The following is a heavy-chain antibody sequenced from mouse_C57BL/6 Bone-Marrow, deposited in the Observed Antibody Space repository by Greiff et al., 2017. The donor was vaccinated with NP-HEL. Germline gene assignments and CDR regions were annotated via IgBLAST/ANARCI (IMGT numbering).Heavy chain of an antibody. CDR3: ARWRGITTVVADV. CDR2: IYPRSGNT. CDR1: GYTFTSYG. J-gene: IGHJ1*03. Sequence: VKLQQSGAELARPGASVKLSCKASGYTFTSYGISWVKQRTGQGLEWIGEIYPRSGNTYYNEKFKGKATLTADKSSSTAYMELRSLTSEDSAVYFCARWRGITTVVADVWGTGTTVTVSS. D-gene: IGHD1-1*01. V-gene: IGHV1-81*01.